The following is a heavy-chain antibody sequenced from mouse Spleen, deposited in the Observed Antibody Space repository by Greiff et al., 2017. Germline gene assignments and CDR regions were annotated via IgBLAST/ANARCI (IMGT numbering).Heavy chain of an antibody. CDR3: NAPYYGNYHWYFDV. J-gene: IGHJ1*01. CDR2: IDPENGDT. Sequence: EVQLQQPGAELVMPGASVKLSCKASGYTFTSYWMHWVKQRPEQGLEWIGWIDPENGDTEYAPKFQGKATMTADTSSNTAYLQLSSLTSEDTAVYYCNAPYYGNYHWYFDVWGAGTTLTVSS. V-gene: IGHV14-4*02. D-gene: IGHD2-10*01. CDR1: GYTFTSYW.